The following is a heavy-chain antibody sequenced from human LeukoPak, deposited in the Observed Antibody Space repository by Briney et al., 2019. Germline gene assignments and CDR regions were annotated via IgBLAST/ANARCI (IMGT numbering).Heavy chain of an antibody. Sequence: GGSLRLSCAASGFTVSSNYMSWVRQAPGKGLEWVSLIYSGGTTYYADSVKGRFTISRDNSKNTLYLQMDSLRAEDTAVYYCARGKLGAATLDYWGQGTLVTVSS. V-gene: IGHV3-53*01. CDR2: IYSGGTT. CDR1: GFTVSSNY. CDR3: ARGKLGAATLDY. J-gene: IGHJ4*02. D-gene: IGHD1-26*01.